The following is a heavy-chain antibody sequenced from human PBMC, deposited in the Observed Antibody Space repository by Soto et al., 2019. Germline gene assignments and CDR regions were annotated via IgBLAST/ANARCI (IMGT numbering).Heavy chain of an antibody. CDR2: IYSGGST. CDR3: ARDLNVGYYDILTGYVGV. J-gene: IGHJ6*04. D-gene: IGHD3-9*01. CDR1: GFTVSSNY. V-gene: IGHV3-66*01. Sequence: GGSLRLSCAASGFTVSSNYMSWVLQAPGKGLEWGSVIYSGGSTYYADSVKCRFTISRDNSKNTLYLQMNSLRAEDTAVYYCARDLNVGYYDILTGYVGVWGKGTTVTVSS.